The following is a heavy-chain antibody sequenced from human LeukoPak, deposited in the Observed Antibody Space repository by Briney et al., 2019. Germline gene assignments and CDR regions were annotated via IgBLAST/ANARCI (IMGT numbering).Heavy chain of an antibody. CDR3: ARVKGQDTAP. CDR2: INHSGST. V-gene: IGHV4-34*01. D-gene: IGHD5-18*01. J-gene: IGHJ5*02. CDR1: GGSLSGYY. Sequence: SETLSLTCAVYGGSLSGYYWSWIRQPPGKGLEWIGEINHSGSTNYNPSLKSRVTISVDTSKNQFSLKLSSVTAADTAVYYCARVKGQDTAPWGQGTLVTVSS.